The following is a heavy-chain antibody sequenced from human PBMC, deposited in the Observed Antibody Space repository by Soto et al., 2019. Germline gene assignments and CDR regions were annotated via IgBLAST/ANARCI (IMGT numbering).Heavy chain of an antibody. CDR2: IIPMFGTT. CDR3: AIVIGLRYYDWPFEY. CDR1: GGTFTNYT. D-gene: IGHD3-9*01. V-gene: IGHV1-69*01. Sequence: QVQLVQSGAEVKKPGSSVKVSCKASGGTFTNYTISWVRQAPGQGLEWMGGIIPMFGTTNHAQKFQGRVTIHANQSTTTAQMELSSLRSEDTALYYSAIVIGLRYYDWPFEYWDQGTRVTVSS. J-gene: IGHJ4*02.